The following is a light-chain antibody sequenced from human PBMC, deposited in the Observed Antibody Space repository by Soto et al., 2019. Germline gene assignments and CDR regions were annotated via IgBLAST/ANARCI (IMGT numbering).Light chain of an antibody. V-gene: IGLV2-14*01. CDR3: ISYTSSSTWV. CDR1: SSDVAGYNY. CDR2: EVS. J-gene: IGLJ3*02. Sequence: QSALTQPASVSGSPGQSITISCTGTSSDVAGYNYVSWYQQHPGKAPKLMIYEVSNRPSGVSDRFSGSRSGNTASLTISGLQAEDESDYYCISYTSSSTWVFGGGTKLTVL.